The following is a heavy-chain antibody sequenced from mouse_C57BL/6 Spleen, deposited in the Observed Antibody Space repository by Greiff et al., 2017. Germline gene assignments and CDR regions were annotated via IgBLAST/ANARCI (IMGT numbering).Heavy chain of an antibody. CDR3: TSTGTTSRFAY. CDR1: GFNIKDDY. Sequence: EVQLQQSGAELVRPGASVKLSCTASGFNIKDDYMHWVQQRPEQGLEWIGWLDPENGDTEYASKFQGKATITAETSSNTAYLQLSSLKSEDTAVYYSTSTGTTSRFAYWGQGTLVTVSA. CDR2: LDPENGDT. J-gene: IGHJ3*01. D-gene: IGHD4-1*01. V-gene: IGHV14-4*01.